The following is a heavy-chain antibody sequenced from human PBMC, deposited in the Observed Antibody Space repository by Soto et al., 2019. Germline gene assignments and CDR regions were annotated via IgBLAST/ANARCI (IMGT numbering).Heavy chain of an antibody. Sequence: PSETLSLTCPVSGGSISSYYWSWPRQPPGKGLEWSGYIYSSGSTNYNPSPKSRVTISVDTAKSQFTLKVGSVTAAAAAVYYCARHPATSVPYFYGMDVWGQGTTVTVSS. CDR2: IYSSGST. V-gene: IGHV4-59*08. D-gene: IGHD4-4*01. J-gene: IGHJ6*02. CDR3: ARHPATSVPYFYGMDV. CDR1: GGSISSYY.